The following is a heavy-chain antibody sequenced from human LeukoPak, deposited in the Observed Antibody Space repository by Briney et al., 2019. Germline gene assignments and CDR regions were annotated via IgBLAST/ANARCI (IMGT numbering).Heavy chain of an antibody. CDR2: ISSSSSTI. V-gene: IGHV3-48*01. Sequence: PSETLSLTCSVSGGSISSYYWSWIRQPPGKGLEWVSYISSSSSTIYYADSVKGRFTISRDNAKNSLYLQMNSLRAEDTAVYYCASHHIVGATPDYWGQGTLVTVSS. CDR1: GGSISSYY. D-gene: IGHD1-26*01. J-gene: IGHJ4*02. CDR3: ASHHIVGATPDY.